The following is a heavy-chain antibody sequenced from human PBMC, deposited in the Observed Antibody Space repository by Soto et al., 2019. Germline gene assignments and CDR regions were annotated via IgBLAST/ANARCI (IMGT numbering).Heavy chain of an antibody. CDR3: AREAYDFWSGYYTQGGYGMDV. CDR2: IYPGDSDT. Sequence: PGEALKISCKGSGYSFTSYWIGWVRQMPGKGLEWMGIIYPGDSDTRYSPSFQGQVTISADKSISTAYLQWSSLKASDTAMYYCAREAYDFWSGYYTQGGYGMDVWGQGTTVTVSS. D-gene: IGHD3-3*01. J-gene: IGHJ6*02. CDR1: GYSFTSYW. V-gene: IGHV5-51*01.